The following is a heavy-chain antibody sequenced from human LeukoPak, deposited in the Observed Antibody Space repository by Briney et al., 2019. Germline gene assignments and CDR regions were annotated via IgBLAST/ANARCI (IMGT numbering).Heavy chain of an antibody. CDR3: ARGHTAVTRHFDF. Sequence: GGSLRLSCEASGFTFTTYSMTWVRQAPGKGLEWASIISSGSSAIFSADALKGRFTISRDDAKNLLYLDMNSLRAEDTAVYYCARGHTAVTRHFDFWGQGTLVTVSS. D-gene: IGHD4-17*01. V-gene: IGHV3-21*01. CDR2: ISSGSSAI. J-gene: IGHJ4*02. CDR1: GFTFTTYS.